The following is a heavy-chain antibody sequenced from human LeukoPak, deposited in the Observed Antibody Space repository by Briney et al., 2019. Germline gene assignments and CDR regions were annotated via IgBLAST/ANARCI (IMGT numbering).Heavy chain of an antibody. D-gene: IGHD3-9*01. J-gene: IGHJ2*01. CDR2: AFYSGST. V-gene: IGHV4-39*07. Sequence: SETLSLTCSVSGGSISSSSYYWAWIRQPPGKGLEWIGSAFYSGSTYYNPSLKSRATISVDTSKNHFSLKLSSVTAADTAVYYCARGSYDILTGSQTYWHFDLWGRGTLVTVSS. CDR3: ARGSYDILTGSQTYWHFDL. CDR1: GGSISSSSYY.